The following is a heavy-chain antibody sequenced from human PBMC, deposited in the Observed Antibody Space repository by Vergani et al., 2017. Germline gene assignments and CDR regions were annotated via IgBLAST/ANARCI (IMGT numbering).Heavy chain of an antibody. Sequence: QVHLVQSGAEVKKPGASVKVSCKASGYTFTDYYTHWVRQAPGQGLEWMGWINPNSGDTNYAKKFQGRVTMTRDTSISTAYMELSGLTSDDTAVYYCASASRPIVRNVVVIPAALDPWGHGTLVTVSS. D-gene: IGHD2-2*01. CDR1: GYTFTDYY. CDR3: ASASRPIVRNVVVIPAALDP. J-gene: IGHJ5*02. V-gene: IGHV1-2*02. CDR2: INPNSGDT.